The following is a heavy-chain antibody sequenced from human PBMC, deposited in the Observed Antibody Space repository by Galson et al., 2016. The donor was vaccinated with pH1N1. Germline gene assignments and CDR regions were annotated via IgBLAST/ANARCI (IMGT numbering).Heavy chain of an antibody. D-gene: IGHD6-13*01. Sequence: QSGAEVKKPGESLKISCRASGSTFTNYWIGWVRQVPGKGLEWMAIIYPGDSDARYSPSFQGRVTISADKSISTAYLHWSSLKASDTAIYYCARPQSLATPAFFLDSWGRGTLVTVSS. CDR3: ARPQSLATPAFFLDS. J-gene: IGHJ4*02. CDR2: IYPGDSDA. V-gene: IGHV5-51*03. CDR1: GSTFTNYW.